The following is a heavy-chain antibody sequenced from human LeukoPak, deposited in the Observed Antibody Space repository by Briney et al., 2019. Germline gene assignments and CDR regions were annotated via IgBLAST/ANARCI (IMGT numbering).Heavy chain of an antibody. CDR1: GFTFTGYY. V-gene: IGHV1-2*02. CDR2: IIPNSGGT. CDR3: ARDVSWGGSAFDY. J-gene: IGHJ4*02. D-gene: IGHD3-3*01. Sequence: ASVKVSCKASGFTFTGYYFHWVRQAPGQGLEWMGWIIPNSGGTNYAQKFQGRVTMTTDTSISTAYMELSRLRSDDTAVYYCARDVSWGGSAFDYWGQGTLVTVSS.